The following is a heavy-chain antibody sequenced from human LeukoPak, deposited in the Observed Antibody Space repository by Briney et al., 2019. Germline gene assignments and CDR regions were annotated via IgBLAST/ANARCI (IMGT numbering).Heavy chain of an antibody. CDR2: INHSGST. J-gene: IGHJ4*02. V-gene: IGHV4-34*01. Sequence: SETPSPTRGVYGGSLSGFYWSWIPPPPGKGPEWVWEINHSGSTNYNPSLKSRVTISVDTSKNQFSLKLSSVTAADTAVYYCARVGGSGSPQLDYWGQGTLVTVSS. CDR3: ARVGGSGSPQLDY. D-gene: IGHD3-10*01. CDR1: GGSLSGFY.